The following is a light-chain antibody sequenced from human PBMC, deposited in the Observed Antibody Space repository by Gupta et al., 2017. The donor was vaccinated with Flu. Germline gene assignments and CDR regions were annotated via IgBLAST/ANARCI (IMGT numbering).Light chain of an antibody. CDR2: DVN. CDR1: SSDVGAYKY. CDR3: CSFAGTYTLSV. Sequence: VTISCTGTSSDVGAYKYVSWYQQHPGTAPKRMSYDVNTRPSGVPDRFSGSKSGNTASLTIPGLQAEDEADYYCCSFAGTYTLSVFGGGTKLTVL. J-gene: IGLJ3*02. V-gene: IGLV2-11*03.